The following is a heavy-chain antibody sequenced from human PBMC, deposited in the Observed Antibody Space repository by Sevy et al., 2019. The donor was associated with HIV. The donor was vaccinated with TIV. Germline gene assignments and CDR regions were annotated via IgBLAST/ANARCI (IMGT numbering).Heavy chain of an antibody. V-gene: IGHV3-9*01. CDR1: GLTFDDYA. CDR2: ITWNSGGI. J-gene: IGHJ5*01. CDR3: AGGAAAGRWFDS. D-gene: IGHD6-13*01. Sequence: GGSLRLSCVVSGLTFDDYAMHWVRRPPGKGLEWVSGITWNSGGIGYADSVKGRFTISRDNAKKSLDLQMNSLRIEDTAFYYCAGGAAAGRWFDSWGQGTLVTVSS.